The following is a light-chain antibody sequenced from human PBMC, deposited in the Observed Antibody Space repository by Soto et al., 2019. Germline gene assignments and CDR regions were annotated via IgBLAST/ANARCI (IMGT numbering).Light chain of an antibody. V-gene: IGKV3-20*01. Sequence: EIVLTQSPDTLSLSPGERATLSCRASQSVPSNYLAWYQQKPGQAPRLLIYRTSNRAPGIPDRFSGSGSGTEFTLTISSLQPEDFATYYCQQYDSFSVTFGQGTKVDIK. CDR3: QQYDSFSVT. J-gene: IGKJ1*01. CDR2: RTS. CDR1: QSVPSNY.